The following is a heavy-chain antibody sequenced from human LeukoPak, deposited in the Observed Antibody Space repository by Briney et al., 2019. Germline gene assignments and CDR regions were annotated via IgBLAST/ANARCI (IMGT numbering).Heavy chain of an antibody. CDR2: IQQDGNEK. Sequence: GGSLRLFCAASGFTFSVYWMSWVRQAPGKGLEGVANIQQDGNEKYYLDSVKGRFTISRDNAKNSLYLQMNSLRAEDTAVYYCARDARVVLDYWGQGTLVTVFS. CDR1: GFTFSVYW. V-gene: IGHV3-7*01. D-gene: IGHD2/OR15-2a*01. CDR3: ARDARVVLDY. J-gene: IGHJ4*02.